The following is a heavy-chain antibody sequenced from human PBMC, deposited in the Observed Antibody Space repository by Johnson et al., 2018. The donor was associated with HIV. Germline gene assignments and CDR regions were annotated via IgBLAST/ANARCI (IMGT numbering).Heavy chain of an antibody. V-gene: IGHV3-53*01. J-gene: IGHJ3*01. CDR1: GLTVRSNY. D-gene: IGHD3-22*01. CDR3: AGVDRGAFDL. CDR2: IYSGGST. Sequence: VQLVESGGGVVQPGGSLRLSCAASGLTVRSNYMSWVRQAPGKGLEWVSVIYSGGSTYYADSVKGRFTISRDNSKNTLYLQMNSLRAEDTAVYYCAGVDRGAFDLWGHGTLVTVSS.